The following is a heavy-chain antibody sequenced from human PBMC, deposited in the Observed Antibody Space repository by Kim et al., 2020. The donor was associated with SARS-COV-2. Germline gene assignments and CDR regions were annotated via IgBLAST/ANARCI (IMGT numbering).Heavy chain of an antibody. CDR3: ARDLSVCSSTSCPPPWFDP. Sequence: SRVTISGDTSKNQFSLKLGSVTAADTAVYYCARDLSVCSSTSCPPPWFDPWGQGTLVTVSS. J-gene: IGHJ5*02. V-gene: IGHV4-59*01. D-gene: IGHD2-2*01.